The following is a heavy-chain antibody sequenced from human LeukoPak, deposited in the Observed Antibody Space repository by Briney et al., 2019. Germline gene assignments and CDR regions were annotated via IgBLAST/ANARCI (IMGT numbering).Heavy chain of an antibody. CDR3: AKDPTWIQLSPFTGFDP. J-gene: IGHJ5*02. V-gene: IGHV4-59*01. Sequence: SETLSLTCTVSGASMSSYYWSWIRQPPGKGLEWIGYIYYSGSTNYNPSLKSRVTISVDTSKNQFTLKLSSVTAADTAVYYCAKDPTWIQLSPFTGFDPWGQGTLVTVSS. CDR2: IYYSGST. D-gene: IGHD5-18*01. CDR1: GASMSSYY.